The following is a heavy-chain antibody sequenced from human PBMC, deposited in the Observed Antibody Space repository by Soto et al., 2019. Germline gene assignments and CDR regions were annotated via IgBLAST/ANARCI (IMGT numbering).Heavy chain of an antibody. V-gene: IGHV1-69*13. Sequence: SVKVSCKASGGTFSSYAISWVRQAPGQGPEWMGGIIPIFGTANYAQKLQGRVTITADESTSTAYMELRSLRSEDTAVYYCARGPGILRMDVWGKGATDAVSS. CDR3: ARGPGILRMDV. CDR1: GGTFSSYA. CDR2: IIPIFGTA. D-gene: IGHD3-9*01. J-gene: IGHJ6*04.